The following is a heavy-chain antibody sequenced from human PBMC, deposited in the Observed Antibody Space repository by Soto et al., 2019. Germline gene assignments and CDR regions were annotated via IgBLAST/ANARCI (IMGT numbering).Heavy chain of an antibody. CDR1: GYTFTGYY. V-gene: IGHV1-2*02. J-gene: IGHJ4*02. D-gene: IGHD5-12*01. CDR3: AAAHGYSGYDGC. CDR2: INPNSGGT. Sequence: GASVKVSCKASGYTFTGYYMHWVRQAPGQGLEWMGWINPNSGGTDYAQKFQGRVTMTRDTSISTAYMELSRLRSDDTAVYYCAAAHGYSGYDGCWGQGTLVTVYS.